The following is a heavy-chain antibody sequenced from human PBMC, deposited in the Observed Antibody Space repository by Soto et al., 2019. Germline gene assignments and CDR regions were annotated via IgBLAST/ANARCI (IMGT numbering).Heavy chain of an antibody. CDR1: GFSFNTFE. Sequence: HPGGSLRLSCAASGFSFNTFEMSWVRQAPGRGLEWVSFISDHGGTTYYADSVKGRFTISRDNSKNTLYLQMNSLRAEDTAVYYCAKDLRRYYDILTGYYDSLGYDAFDIWGQGTMVTVS. J-gene: IGHJ3*02. CDR3: AKDLRRYYDILTGYYDSLGYDAFDI. D-gene: IGHD3-9*01. V-gene: IGHV3-23*01. CDR2: ISDHGGTT.